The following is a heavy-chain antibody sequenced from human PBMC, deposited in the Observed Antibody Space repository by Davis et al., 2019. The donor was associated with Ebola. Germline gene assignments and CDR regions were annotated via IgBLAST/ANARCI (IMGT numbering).Heavy chain of an antibody. V-gene: IGHV1-3*01. CDR2: INAGNGNT. D-gene: IGHD2-21*02. CDR3: AREAYCGGDCYSYYYYYGMDV. CDR1: GYTFTSYA. J-gene: IGHJ6*02. Sequence: ASVKVSCKASGYTFTSYAMHWVRQAPAQRLEWMGWINAGNGNTKYSQKFQGRVTITRDTSTSTAYMELRSLRSDDTAVYYCAREAYCGGDCYSYYYYYGMDVWGQGTTVTVSS.